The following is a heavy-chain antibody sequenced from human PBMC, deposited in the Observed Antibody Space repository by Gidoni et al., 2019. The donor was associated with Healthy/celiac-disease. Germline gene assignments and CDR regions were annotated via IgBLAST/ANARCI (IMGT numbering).Heavy chain of an antibody. CDR3: ARRCSGGSCYSLAFDY. J-gene: IGHJ4*02. Sequence: QLQLQESGPGLVKPSETLSLTCTVSGGSISSSSYYWGWIRQPPGKGLEWIGSIYYSGSTYYNPSLKSRVTISVDTSKNQFSLKLRSVTAADTAVYYCARRCSGGSCYSLAFDYWGQGTLVTVSS. CDR1: GGSISSSSYY. CDR2: IYYSGST. V-gene: IGHV4-39*01. D-gene: IGHD2-15*01.